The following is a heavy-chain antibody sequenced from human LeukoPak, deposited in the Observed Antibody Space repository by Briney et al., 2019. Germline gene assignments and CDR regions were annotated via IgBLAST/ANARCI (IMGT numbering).Heavy chain of an antibody. Sequence: ASVKVSFKASGYTFTSYGISWVRQAPGQGLEWMGWISANNGDTDYPPKLQDRVTMTTDTYTSTAYMELRSLRSDDTAMYYCARESHETREDYWGQGTLVTVSS. CDR2: ISANNGDT. D-gene: IGHD1-1*01. CDR1: GYTFTSYG. J-gene: IGHJ4*02. CDR3: ARESHETREDY. V-gene: IGHV1-18*01.